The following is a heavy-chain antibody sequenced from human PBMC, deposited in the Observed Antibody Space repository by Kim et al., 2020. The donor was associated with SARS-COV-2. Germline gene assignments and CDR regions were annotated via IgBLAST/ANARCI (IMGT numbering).Heavy chain of an antibody. J-gene: IGHJ5*01. Sequence: GGSLRLSCKTSGFTFTNYALSWVRQAPGKGLEWVSCINVSGGKIYYADSVQGRFTISRDNAKKTLYLQMNSLRAEDTAVYYCARGESLSYYDRRTIDS. V-gene: IGHV3-23*01. CDR2: INVSGGKI. CDR3: ARGESLSYYDRRTIDS. D-gene: IGHD3-22*01. CDR1: GFTFTNYA.